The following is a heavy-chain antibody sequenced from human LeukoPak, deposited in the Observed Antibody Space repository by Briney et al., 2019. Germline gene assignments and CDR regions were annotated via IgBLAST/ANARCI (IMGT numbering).Heavy chain of an antibody. V-gene: IGHV6-1*01. D-gene: IGHD1-26*01. CDR2: TYYRSKWYN. J-gene: IGHJ4*02. CDR3: ARTVGLYYVDY. Sequence: WVRQSPSRGLEWLGRTYYRSKWYNDYTLSVKSRITINPDTSKNHFSLHLNSVTPEDTAIYYCARTVGLYYVDYWGPGTLVTVSS.